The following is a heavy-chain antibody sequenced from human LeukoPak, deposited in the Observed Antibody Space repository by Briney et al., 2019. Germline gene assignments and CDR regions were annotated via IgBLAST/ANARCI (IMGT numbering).Heavy chain of an antibody. J-gene: IGHJ4*02. V-gene: IGHV1-2*02. Sequence: ASVKVSCKASGYTFTSYAMNWVRQAPGQGLEWMGWINPNSGGTNYAQKFQGRVTMTRDTSISTAYMELSRLRSDDTAVYYCASLSSTSSDFDYWGQGTLVTVSS. CDR1: GYTFTSYA. CDR3: ASLSSTSSDFDY. CDR2: INPNSGGT. D-gene: IGHD2-2*01.